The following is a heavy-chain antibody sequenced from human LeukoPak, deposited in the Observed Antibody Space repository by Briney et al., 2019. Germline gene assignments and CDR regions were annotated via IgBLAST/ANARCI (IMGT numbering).Heavy chain of an antibody. CDR3: VRVAGDLLDY. J-gene: IGHJ4*02. CDR1: GFSFSTYS. Sequence: GGSLRLSCAASGFSFSTYSMNWVRQAPGKGLEWISFISSSSTTIYYADSVKGRFTISRDNAKDSLNLQMNSLRVEDTAVYYCVRVAGDLLDYWGQGTLVTVSS. D-gene: IGHD4-17*01. V-gene: IGHV3-48*04. CDR2: ISSSSTTI.